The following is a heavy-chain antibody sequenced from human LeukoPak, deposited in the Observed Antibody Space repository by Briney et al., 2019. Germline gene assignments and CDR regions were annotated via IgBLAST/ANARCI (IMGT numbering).Heavy chain of an antibody. J-gene: IGHJ3*02. D-gene: IGHD3-16*02. CDR2: ISGSGGST. CDR3: AKGGYIWGSYRLYAFDI. V-gene: IGHV3-23*01. CDR1: GFTFSSYA. Sequence: AGGSLRLSCAASGFTFSSYAMSWVRQAPGKGLGWVSAISGSGGSTYYADPVKGRFTISRDNSKNTPYLQMNSLRAEDTAVYYCAKGGYIWGSYRLYAFDIWGQGTMVTVSS.